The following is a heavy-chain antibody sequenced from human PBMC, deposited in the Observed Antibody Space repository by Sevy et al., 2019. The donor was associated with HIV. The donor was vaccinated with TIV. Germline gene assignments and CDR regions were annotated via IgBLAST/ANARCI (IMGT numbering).Heavy chain of an antibody. CDR2: IWYDGSNK. J-gene: IGHJ4*02. D-gene: IGHD3-9*01. CDR3: ARVRNYDILTGYHPFGY. CDR1: GFTFSSYG. Sequence: GGSLRLSCAASGFTFSSYGMHWVRQAPGKGLEWVAVIWYDGSNKYYADSVKGRFTISRDNSKNTLYLQMNSLRAEDTAVYYCARVRNYDILTGYHPFGYWGQGTLVTVSS. V-gene: IGHV3-33*01.